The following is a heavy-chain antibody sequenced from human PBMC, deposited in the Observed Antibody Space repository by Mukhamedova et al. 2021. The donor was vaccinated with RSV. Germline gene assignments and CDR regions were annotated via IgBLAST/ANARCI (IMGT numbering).Heavy chain of an antibody. V-gene: IGHV3-23*01. CDR2: LTGSGHST. Sequence: GLEWVSGLTGSGHSTLFADSVKGRSAISRDNSKETLYLQLNSLRDEDTAVYYCAKSNYSSGWGWYFDLWGRGPPVSVSS. J-gene: IGHJ2*01. D-gene: IGHD6-19*01. CDR3: AKSNYSSGWGWYFDL.